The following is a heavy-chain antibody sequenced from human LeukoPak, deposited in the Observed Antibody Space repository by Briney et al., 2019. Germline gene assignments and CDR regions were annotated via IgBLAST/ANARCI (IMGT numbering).Heavy chain of an antibody. V-gene: IGHV3-33*01. CDR2: IWYDGSNK. J-gene: IGHJ5*02. CDR3: ARDQMRGYCTGGSCPNWYDP. D-gene: IGHD2-15*01. CDR1: GFTFSSYG. Sequence: GGSLRLSCAASGFTFSSYGMHWVRQAPGKGLEWVAVIWYDGSNKYYADSVKGRFTISRDDSNNTLYLQMNSLRAEDTAVYYCARDQMRGYCTGGSCPNWYDPWGQGTLVTVSS.